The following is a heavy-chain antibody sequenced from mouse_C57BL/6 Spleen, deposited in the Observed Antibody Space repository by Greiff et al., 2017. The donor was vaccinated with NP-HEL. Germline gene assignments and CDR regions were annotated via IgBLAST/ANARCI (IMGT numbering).Heavy chain of an antibody. D-gene: IGHD1-1*01. CDR1: GYAFSSSW. CDR3: AITTVVGYFDV. CDR2: IYPGDGDT. Sequence: VKLMESGPELVKPGASVKISCKASGYAFSSSWMNWVKQRPGKGLEWIGRIYPGDGDTNYNGKFKGKATLTADKSSSTAYMRLSSLTSEDSAVYFCAITTVVGYFDVWGTGTTVTVSS. J-gene: IGHJ1*03. V-gene: IGHV1-82*01.